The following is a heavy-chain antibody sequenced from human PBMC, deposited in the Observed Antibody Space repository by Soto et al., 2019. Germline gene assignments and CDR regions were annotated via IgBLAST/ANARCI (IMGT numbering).Heavy chain of an antibody. CDR3: ARGRKYYDFWSGYSHPRYYFNY. J-gene: IGHJ4*02. CDR1: GGSFSGYC. Sequence: SETLSLACAVYGGSFSGYCWSWIRQPPGKGLEWIGEINHSGRTNYNPSLKSRVTISVDTSKSQFSLKLSSVTAADTVVYYCARGRKYYDFWSGYSHPRYYFNYWGQGTLVTVSS. D-gene: IGHD3-3*01. V-gene: IGHV4-34*01. CDR2: INHSGRT.